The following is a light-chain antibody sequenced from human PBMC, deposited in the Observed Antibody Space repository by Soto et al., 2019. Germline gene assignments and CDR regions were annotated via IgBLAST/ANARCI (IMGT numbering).Light chain of an antibody. V-gene: IGLV2-18*02. CDR3: GSYTSSSTDV. J-gene: IGLJ1*01. CDR1: TSDVGSYNR. Sequence: QSALTQPPSVSGSPGQSVAISCIGTTSDVGSYNRVSWYQQSPGTAPKLMIFEVSNRPSGVPDRFSGSKSGNTASLTISGLQAEDEADYYCGSYTSSSTDVFGTGTKLTVL. CDR2: EVS.